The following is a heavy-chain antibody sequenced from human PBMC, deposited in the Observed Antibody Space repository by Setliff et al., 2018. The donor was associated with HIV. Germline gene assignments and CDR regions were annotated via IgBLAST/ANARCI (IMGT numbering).Heavy chain of an antibody. CDR2: IIPIFGTA. V-gene: IGHV1-69*13. D-gene: IGHD4-17*01. Sequence: GASVKVSCKASGGTFSSYAISWVRQAPGQGLEWMGGIIPIFGTANYAQKFQGRVTITADESTSTAYMELRSLRSEDTAVYYCARGGADYGDPGYYYMDVWGKGTTVTVSS. CDR1: GGTFSSYA. J-gene: IGHJ6*03. CDR3: ARGGADYGDPGYYYMDV.